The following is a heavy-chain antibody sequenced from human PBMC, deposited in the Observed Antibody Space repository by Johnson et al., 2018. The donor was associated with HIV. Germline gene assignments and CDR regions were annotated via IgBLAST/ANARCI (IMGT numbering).Heavy chain of an antibody. D-gene: IGHD3-16*01. V-gene: IGHV3-74*01. CDR2: ISGDGSSS. J-gene: IGHJ3*01. CDR1: GFTISTFW. CDR3: AKDGGRWSYSFDV. Sequence: VQLVESGGALVQPGGSLRLSCEVSGFTISTFWMHWVRQVPGKGLMWVSRISGDGSSSSYADSVKGRFTISRDNAKNTLYLQLNSLRTEDTAVYYCAKDGGRWSYSFDVWGQGTMVSVSS.